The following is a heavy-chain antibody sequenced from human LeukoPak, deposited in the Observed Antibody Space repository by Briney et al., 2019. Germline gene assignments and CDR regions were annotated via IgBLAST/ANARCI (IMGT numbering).Heavy chain of an antibody. CDR2: ISTSGST. CDR1: GGSISSYY. D-gene: IGHD5-12*01. J-gene: IGHJ6*02. Sequence: SETLSLTCTVSGGSISSYYWSWIRQPAGKGLEWIGRISTSGSTNSHPSLKSPVTMSVDTSKNQFSLKLSSVTAADTAVYYCARDLGYDYRGYYYCGMDVWGQGTTVTVSS. V-gene: IGHV4-4*07. CDR3: ARDLGYDYRGYYYCGMDV.